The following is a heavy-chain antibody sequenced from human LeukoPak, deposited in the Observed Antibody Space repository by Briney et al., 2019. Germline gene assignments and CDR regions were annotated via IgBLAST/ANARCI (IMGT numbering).Heavy chain of an antibody. J-gene: IGHJ4*02. CDR2: IWYDGGNI. CDR1: GFTFSSYA. V-gene: IGHV3-33*01. CDR3: ARHLSSGGNY. Sequence: GGSLRLSCAASGFTFSSYAMNWVRQAPGKGPEWVAAIWYDGGNIYYADSVKGRFTISRDNAKNSLSLQMNSLRDEDTAVYYCARHLSSGGNYWGQGTLVTVSS. D-gene: IGHD6-19*01.